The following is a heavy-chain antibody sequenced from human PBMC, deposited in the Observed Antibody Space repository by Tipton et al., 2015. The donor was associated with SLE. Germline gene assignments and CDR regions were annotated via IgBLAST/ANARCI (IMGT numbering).Heavy chain of an antibody. V-gene: IGHV4-34*01. CDR1: GGSFSVYH. D-gene: IGHD5-12*01. CDR2: INHSGST. Sequence: TLSLTCAVYGGSFSVYHWTWIRQPPGKGLEWIGEINHSGSTKYNPSLKSRVTMSVDTSKNQFSLRLNSVTAADTAVYYCARRHYSGPFDSWGQGTLVTVSS. J-gene: IGHJ4*02. CDR3: ARRHYSGPFDS.